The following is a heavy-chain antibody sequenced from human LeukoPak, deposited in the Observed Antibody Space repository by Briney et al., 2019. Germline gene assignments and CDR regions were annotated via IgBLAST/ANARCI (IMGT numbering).Heavy chain of an antibody. CDR1: GFSFSSYG. Sequence: PGGSLRLSCAASGFSFSSYGMHWARQAPGKGLEWVAMIWYDGSIKYYADSVKGRFTISRDDSKNTLYLQMNSLRAEDTAVYYCAKDRISGQGGAARILDYWGQGILVTVSS. CDR3: AKDRISGQGGAARILDY. V-gene: IGHV3-33*06. D-gene: IGHD6-6*01. J-gene: IGHJ4*02. CDR2: IWYDGSIK.